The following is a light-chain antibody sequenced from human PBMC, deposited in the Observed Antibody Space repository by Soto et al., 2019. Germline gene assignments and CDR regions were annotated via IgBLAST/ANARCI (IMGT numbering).Light chain of an antibody. CDR1: QTVHSSF. CDR2: GTS. V-gene: IGKV3-20*01. J-gene: IGKJ2*01. Sequence: EVVLTQSPGTLSLSPGDRATVSCRASQTVHSSFFAWYQQKGGQAPRLLIYGTSNRAAGIPDRFSGHGSGTYFTLTIDGLEPEAFAMYFCQQHGGSPPYTFGRGTRVEI. CDR3: QQHGGSPPYT.